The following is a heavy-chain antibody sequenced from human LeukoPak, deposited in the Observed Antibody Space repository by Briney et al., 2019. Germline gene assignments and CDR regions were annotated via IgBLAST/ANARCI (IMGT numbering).Heavy chain of an antibody. CDR1: GFTLSNAW. J-gene: IGHJ4*02. CDR2: IKSKNDGGTT. Sequence: MPGGSLRLPCAASGFTLSNAWMSWVPQAPGKGLEWVGRIKSKNDGGTTNYAAPVKGRFTISRDDSKNTLDLQMNSLKTEDTAVYYCTTDLYYDSSGYYYWGQGTLVTVSS. D-gene: IGHD3-22*01. V-gene: IGHV3-15*01. CDR3: TTDLYYDSSGYYY.